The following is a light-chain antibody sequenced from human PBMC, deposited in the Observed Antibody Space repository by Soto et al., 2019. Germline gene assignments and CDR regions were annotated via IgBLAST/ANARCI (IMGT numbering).Light chain of an antibody. CDR3: SSYTNIVTLV. V-gene: IGLV2-14*01. CDR1: SSDVGGYNY. J-gene: IGLJ2*01. Sequence: QSALTQPASVSGSPGQSITISCTGTSSDVGGYNYVSWYQQHPGQAPKLIIYEVAHRPSGVSDRFSGSKSGNTASLTISGLQAEDEADYYCSSYTNIVTLVVGGGTKLTVL. CDR2: EVA.